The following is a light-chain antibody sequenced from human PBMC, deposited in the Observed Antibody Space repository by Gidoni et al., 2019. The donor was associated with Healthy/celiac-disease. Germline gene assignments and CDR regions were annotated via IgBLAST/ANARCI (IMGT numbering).Light chain of an antibody. V-gene: IGKV3-20*01. CDR3: QQYGSSPPVT. J-gene: IGKJ5*01. Sequence: EIVLTQSPGTLSLSPGERATLSCSASQSVSSSYLVWYQQKPGQAPRLLIYGASSSATGIPDRCSGSGSWTDFTLTISRREPEEFAVYYCQQYGSSPPVTFGQGTRLEIK. CDR1: QSVSSSY. CDR2: GAS.